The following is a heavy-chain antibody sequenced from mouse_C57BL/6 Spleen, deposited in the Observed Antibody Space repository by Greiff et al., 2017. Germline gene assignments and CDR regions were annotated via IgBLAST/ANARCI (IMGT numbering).Heavy chain of an antibody. CDR2: IYPGDGDT. Sequence: VQGVESGPELVKPGASVKISCKASGYAFSSSWMNWVKQRPGKGLEWIGRIYPGDGDTNYNGKFKGKATLTADKSSSTAYMQLSSLTSEDSAVYFCARQRPSWFAYWGQGTLVTVSA. J-gene: IGHJ3*01. V-gene: IGHV1-82*01. CDR1: GYAFSSSW. CDR3: ARQRPSWFAY.